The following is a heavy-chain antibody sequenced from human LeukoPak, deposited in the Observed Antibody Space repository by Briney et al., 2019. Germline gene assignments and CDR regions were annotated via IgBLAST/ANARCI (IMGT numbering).Heavy chain of an antibody. CDR3: ARSSSGWYYYYGMDV. D-gene: IGHD6-19*01. Sequence: GGSLRLSCAASGFTFSSYDMHWVRQATGKGLEWVSAIGTAGDTYYPGSVKGRFTISRENAKNSLYLQMNSLRAEDTAVYYCARSSSGWYYYYGMDVWGQGTTVTVSS. CDR2: IGTAGDT. V-gene: IGHV3-13*01. J-gene: IGHJ6*02. CDR1: GFTFSSYD.